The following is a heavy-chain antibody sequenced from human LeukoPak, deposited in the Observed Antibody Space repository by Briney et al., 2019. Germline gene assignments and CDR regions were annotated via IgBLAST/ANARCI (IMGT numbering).Heavy chain of an antibody. Sequence: GGSLRLSCAASGFTFSSYSMNWVRQAPGKGLEWVSSISSSSSYIYYADSVKGRFTISRDNAKNSLCLQMNSLRAEDTAVYYCARSVPAASRAWFDPWGQGTLVTVSS. J-gene: IGHJ5*02. CDR3: ARSVPAASRAWFDP. D-gene: IGHD2-2*01. V-gene: IGHV3-21*01. CDR1: GFTFSSYS. CDR2: ISSSSSYI.